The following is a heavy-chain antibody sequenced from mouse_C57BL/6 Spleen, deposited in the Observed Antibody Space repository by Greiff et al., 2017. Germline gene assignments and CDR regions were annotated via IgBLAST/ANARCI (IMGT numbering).Heavy chain of an antibody. V-gene: IGHV14-3*01. J-gene: IGHJ2*01. D-gene: IGHD4-1*01. CDR3: ARGTGTDY. Sequence: VQLQQSVAELVRPGASVKLSCTASGFTIKNTSMHWVKQRPEQGLEWIGRIDPANGNTKYAQKFQGKATITADTSSNTAYLQLSSLTSEDTAIYYCARGTGTDYWGQGTTLTVSS. CDR1: GFTIKNTS. CDR2: IDPANGNT.